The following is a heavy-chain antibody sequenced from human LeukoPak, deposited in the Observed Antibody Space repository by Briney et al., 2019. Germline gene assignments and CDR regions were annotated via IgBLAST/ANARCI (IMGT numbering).Heavy chain of an antibody. CDR3: ARGGTTPFDY. CDR1: GVSISSYY. J-gene: IGHJ4*02. D-gene: IGHD3-16*01. V-gene: IGHV4-59*01. CDR2: IDYSGTT. Sequence: SETLSLTCTVSGVSISSYYWSWIRQPPGKGLEWIGFIDYSGTTNYNPSLKSRVTISVDTSKSQFSLKLSSVTAADAAVYYCARGGTTPFDYWGQGTLVTVSS.